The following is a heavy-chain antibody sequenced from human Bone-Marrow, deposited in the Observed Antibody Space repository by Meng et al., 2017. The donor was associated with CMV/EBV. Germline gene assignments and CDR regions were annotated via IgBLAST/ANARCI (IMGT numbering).Heavy chain of an antibody. Sequence: GGSLRLSCTASGFTFDYHALHWVRQAAGKGLEWVAGISWNSVSIGYADSVKGRFTISRDDAKSSLYLQMNNLRSEDTALYFCAKLQGSKDYWGQGTGVTVSS. CDR3: AKLQGSKDY. J-gene: IGHJ4*02. V-gene: IGHV3-9*01. CDR2: ISWNSVSI. CDR1: GFTFDYHA.